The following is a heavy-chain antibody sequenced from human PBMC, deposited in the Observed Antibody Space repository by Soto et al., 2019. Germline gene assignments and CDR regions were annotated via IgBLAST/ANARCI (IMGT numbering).Heavy chain of an antibody. CDR3: ARDLWGYCGTDCYPLDV. Sequence: QVQLQESGPGLVKPSETLSLTCTVSGGTISRYYWSWMRQPPVKGLEWIGYMYNTGSTVYNPSFKSRVIISVDTSKNQFSLKLNSVTAADTAVYYCARDLWGYCGTDCYPLDVWGQGTTVTVSS. V-gene: IGHV4-59*01. CDR1: GGTISRYY. CDR2: MYNTGST. D-gene: IGHD2-21*02. J-gene: IGHJ6*02.